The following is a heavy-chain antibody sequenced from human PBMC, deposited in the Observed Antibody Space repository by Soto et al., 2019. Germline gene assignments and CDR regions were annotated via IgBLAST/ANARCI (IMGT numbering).Heavy chain of an antibody. J-gene: IGHJ4*02. V-gene: IGHV4-59*01. D-gene: IGHD3-10*01. CDR1: GGSISSYY. CDR3: ASHYASWGYVDY. CDR2: IYHNGNT. Sequence: QVQLQESGPGLVKPSETLSLTCAVSGGSISSYYWSWIRQSPGKGLEWIGYIYHNGNTDYNPSLKSRVNISVDTSKNQFAPHLNSVTAADAALYYCASHYASWGYVDYWGRGTLVSVSS.